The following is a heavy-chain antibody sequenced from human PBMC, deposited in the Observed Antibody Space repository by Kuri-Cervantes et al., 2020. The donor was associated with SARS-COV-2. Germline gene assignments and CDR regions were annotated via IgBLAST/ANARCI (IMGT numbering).Heavy chain of an antibody. V-gene: IGHV4-59*12. CDR3: ARGFTPPYYYYYYYMDV. CDR2: IYYSGST. CDR1: GGSISSYY. Sequence: SETLSLTCTVSGGSISSYYWSWIRQPPGKGLEWIGYIYYSGSTNYNPSLKRRVTITVDSSKNQFSLKLSSVTAADTAVYYCARGFTPPYYYYYYYMDVWGKGTTVTVSS. J-gene: IGHJ6*03.